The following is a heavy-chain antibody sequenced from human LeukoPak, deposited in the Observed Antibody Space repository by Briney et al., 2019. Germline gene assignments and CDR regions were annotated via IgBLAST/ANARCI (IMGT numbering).Heavy chain of an antibody. V-gene: IGHV4-39*01. J-gene: IGHJ6*03. D-gene: IGHD6-13*01. CDR1: GGSISSSSSY. Sequence: SETLSLTCTVSGGSISSSSSYWGWIRQPPGKGLEWIGSIYYSGSTYYDPSLKSRVTISVDTSKNQFSLKLSSVTAADTAVYYCARHLDTSSWTYYYYYMDVWGKGTTVTVSS. CDR2: IYYSGST. CDR3: ARHLDTSSWTYYYYYMDV.